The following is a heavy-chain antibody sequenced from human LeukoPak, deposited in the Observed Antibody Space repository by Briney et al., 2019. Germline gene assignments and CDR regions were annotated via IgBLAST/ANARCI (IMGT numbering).Heavy chain of an antibody. CDR1: GFTFSSYA. J-gene: IGHJ3*02. V-gene: IGHV3-64*01. CDR2: ISSNGGST. CDR3: AREGPELGNAFDI. Sequence: SGGSLRLSCAVSGFTFSSYAMHWVRQAPGKGLEYVSAISSNGGSTYYANSVKGRFTISRDNSKNTLYLQMGSLRAEDMAVYYCAREGPELGNAFDIWGQGTMVTVSS. D-gene: IGHD7-27*01.